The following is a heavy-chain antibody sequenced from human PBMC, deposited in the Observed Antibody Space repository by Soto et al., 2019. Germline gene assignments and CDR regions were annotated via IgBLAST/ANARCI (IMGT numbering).Heavy chain of an antibody. V-gene: IGHV1-18*01. J-gene: IGHJ4*02. D-gene: IGHD1-26*01. CDR2: ISPYNGNT. Sequence: QVQLVQSGAEVKKPGASVKVSCKASGYTFTSSGISWVRQAPGQGLEWRGWISPYNGNTNYAQTLQGRVTMTTDASTSGLYMELTCLASDDTAVYYCARNHSGNPFYWGQGTLVTVSS. CDR3: ARNHSGNPFY. CDR1: GYTFTSSG.